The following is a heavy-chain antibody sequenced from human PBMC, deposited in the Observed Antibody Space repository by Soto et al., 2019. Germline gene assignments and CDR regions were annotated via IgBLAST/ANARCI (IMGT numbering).Heavy chain of an antibody. CDR1: GFTFRDHW. CDR3: ARGYSSGPDY. CDR2: INSDGSTT. J-gene: IGHJ4*02. Sequence: EVQLVESGGGLVQPGGSLRLSCAASGFTFRDHWMHWLRQAPGKGLVWVSRINSDGSTTTYADSVKGRFTISRDNAKSTLYLQLNSLRAEDTALYYCARGYSSGPDYWGQGTLVTVSS. D-gene: IGHD6-19*01. V-gene: IGHV3-74*01.